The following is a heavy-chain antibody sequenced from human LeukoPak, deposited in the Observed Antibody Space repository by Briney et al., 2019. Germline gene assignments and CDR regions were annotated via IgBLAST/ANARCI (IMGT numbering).Heavy chain of an antibody. CDR1: GGSFSGYY. CDR2: INHSGST. D-gene: IGHD6-19*01. CDR3: ARGRIAVAGTRDYFDY. Sequence: SETLSLTCAVYGGSFSGYYWSWIRQPPGKGLEWIGEINHSGSTNYNPSLESRVTISVDTSKNQFSLKLSSVTAADTAVYYCARGRIAVAGTRDYFDYWGQGTLVTVSS. V-gene: IGHV4-34*01. J-gene: IGHJ4*02.